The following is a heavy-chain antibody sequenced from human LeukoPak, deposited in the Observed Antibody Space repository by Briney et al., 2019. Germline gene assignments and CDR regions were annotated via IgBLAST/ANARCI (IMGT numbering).Heavy chain of an antibody. CDR1: GFTSSSYA. J-gene: IGHJ3*02. V-gene: IGHV3-30-3*01. Sequence: PGGSLRLSCAASGFTSSSYAMHWVRQAPGKGLEWVAVISYDGSNKYYADSVKGRFTISRDNSKNTLYLQMNSLRAEDTAVYYCARYGGEASDAFDIWGQGTMVTVSS. CDR3: ARYGGEASDAFDI. CDR2: ISYDGSNK. D-gene: IGHD4-23*01.